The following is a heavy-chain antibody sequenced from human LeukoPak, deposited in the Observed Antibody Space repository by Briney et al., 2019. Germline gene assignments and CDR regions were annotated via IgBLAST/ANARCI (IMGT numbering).Heavy chain of an antibody. CDR2: INAGHGNT. CDR3: AKGAGFAEPLPDY. Sequence: ASVKVSCKASGYTFTGYYVHWVRQAPGQRLEWMGWINAGHGNTKYSQNFQARVTITRDTSASTAYMELRSLRSEDTAVYYCAKGAGFAEPLPDYWGQGTLVTVSS. D-gene: IGHD1-14*01. CDR1: GYTFTGYY. J-gene: IGHJ4*02. V-gene: IGHV1-3*01.